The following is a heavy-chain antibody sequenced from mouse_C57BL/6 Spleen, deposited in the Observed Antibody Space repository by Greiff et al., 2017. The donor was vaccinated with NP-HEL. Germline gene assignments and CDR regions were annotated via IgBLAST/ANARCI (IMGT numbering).Heavy chain of an antibody. CDR3: SRQGFYYGNDYAMDY. J-gene: IGHJ4*01. D-gene: IGHD2-1*01. CDR1: GFTFSSYG. V-gene: IGHV5-6*01. Sequence: EVQVVESGGDLVKPGGSLKLSCAASGFTFSSYGMSWVRQTPDKRLEWVATISSGGSYTYYPDSVKGRFTISRDNAKNTLYLQMSSLKSEDTAMYYCSRQGFYYGNDYAMDYWGQGTSVTVSS. CDR2: ISSGGSYT.